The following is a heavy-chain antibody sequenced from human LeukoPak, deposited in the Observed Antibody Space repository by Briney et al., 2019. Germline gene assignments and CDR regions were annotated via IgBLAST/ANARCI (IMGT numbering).Heavy chain of an antibody. CDR3: ARERSWYAPVLESYYYYMDV. CDR1: GFTFSDYY. J-gene: IGHJ6*03. V-gene: IGHV3-11*01. Sequence: GSLRLSCAASGFTFSDYYMSWIRQAPGKGLEWVSYISSSGSTIYYADSVKGRFTISGDNAKNSLYLQMNSLRAEDTAVYYCARERSWYAPVLESYYYYMDVWGKGTTVTVSS. D-gene: IGHD6-13*01. CDR2: ISSSGSTI.